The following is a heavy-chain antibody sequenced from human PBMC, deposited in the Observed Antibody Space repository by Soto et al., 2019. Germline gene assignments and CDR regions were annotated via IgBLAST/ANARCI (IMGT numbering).Heavy chain of an antibody. V-gene: IGHV1-58*01. CDR1: GFTFASSS. D-gene: IGHD3-10*01. Sequence: GAPVKVSCKASGFTFASSSGRWGRQARGQRLEWIGWIVVGSGNTNYAQKFQERVTITRDMSTSTAYMGLSSLRSEDTAVYYCAAGPSDGSGPYEFDYWGQGTLVTVSS. CDR3: AAGPSDGSGPYEFDY. J-gene: IGHJ4*02. CDR2: IVVGSGNT.